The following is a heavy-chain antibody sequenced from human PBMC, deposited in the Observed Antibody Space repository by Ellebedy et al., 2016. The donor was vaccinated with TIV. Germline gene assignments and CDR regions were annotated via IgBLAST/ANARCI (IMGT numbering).Heavy chain of an antibody. CDR2: INHSGST. Sequence: SETLSLTXAVYGGSFSHYYWSWIRQTPGKGLEWIAEINHSGSTNYNPSLKSRVSISADTSKNQFSLKLTSMTAADTAVYYCAGTIAATSGGFDSWGQGALVTVSS. J-gene: IGHJ4*02. V-gene: IGHV4-34*01. D-gene: IGHD6-25*01. CDR1: GGSFSHYY. CDR3: AGTIAATSGGFDS.